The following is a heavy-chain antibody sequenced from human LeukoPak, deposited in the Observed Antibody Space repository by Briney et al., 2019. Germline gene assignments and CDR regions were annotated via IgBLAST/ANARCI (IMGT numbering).Heavy chain of an antibody. D-gene: IGHD3-9*01. J-gene: IGHJ3*02. Sequence: GGSLRLSCAASGFTVSSNYMSWVRQAPGKGLEWVSVIYSGGSTYYADSVKGRFTISRDNSKNPLYLQMNSLSAEDTAVYYCARNYDILPGYYTPGAFDIWGQGTMVSVSS. CDR1: GFTVSSNY. CDR2: IYSGGST. CDR3: ARNYDILPGYYTPGAFDI. V-gene: IGHV3-66*01.